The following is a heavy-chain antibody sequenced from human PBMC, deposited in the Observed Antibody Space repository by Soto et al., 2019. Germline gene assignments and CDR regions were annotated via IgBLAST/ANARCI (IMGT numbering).Heavy chain of an antibody. CDR2: MSHSGGT. CDR1: GGFVSSGSYY. CDR3: ARVERGTATTVVDAFDI. Sequence: QVQLQQWGAGLLKPSETLSLTCAVYGGFVSSGSYYWSWIRQPPEKGLEWIGEMSHSGGTHFNPSLKIRVIISVDTSKNQFSLKMSSVTAADTALYYCARVERGTATTVVDAFDIWGPGTMVTVSS. J-gene: IGHJ3*02. D-gene: IGHD1-1*01. V-gene: IGHV4-34*01.